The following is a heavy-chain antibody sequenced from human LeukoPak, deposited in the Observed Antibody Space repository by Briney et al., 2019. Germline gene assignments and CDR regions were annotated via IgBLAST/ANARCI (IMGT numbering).Heavy chain of an antibody. CDR1: GFSISNGYY. V-gene: IGHV4-38-2*01. J-gene: IGHJ4*02. CDR2: IYHSGST. CDR3: ARLPGDFWSAYYADS. D-gene: IGHD3-3*01. Sequence: SETLSLTCAVSGFSISNGYYWGWIRQPPGKGLEWIGSIYHSGSTYYNPSLKSRVTISVDTSKNQFSLKLSSVTAADTAVYYCARLPGDFWSAYYADSWGQGTLVTVSS.